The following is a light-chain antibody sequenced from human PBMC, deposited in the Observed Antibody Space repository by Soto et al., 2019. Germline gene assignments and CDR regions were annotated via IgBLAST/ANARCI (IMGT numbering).Light chain of an antibody. V-gene: IGLV2-14*01. Sequence: QSVLTQPASVSGCPGQSITISCTGTNSDVGGYDFVSWYQHHPGKAPKLMISEVTDRPSRVSYRFSWSKSGNTASLTISGLQAEDEADYYCTSYTRSRTYVFGTWTKVTVL. CDR2: EVT. J-gene: IGLJ1*01. CDR1: NSDVGGYDF. CDR3: TSYTRSRTYV.